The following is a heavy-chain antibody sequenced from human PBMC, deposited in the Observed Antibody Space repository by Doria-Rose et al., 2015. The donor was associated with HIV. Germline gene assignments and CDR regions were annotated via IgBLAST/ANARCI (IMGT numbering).Heavy chain of an antibody. CDR1: GYTFTSYY. J-gene: IGHJ4*02. CDR3: VRESSGGYFDY. D-gene: IGHD3-16*01. V-gene: IGHV1-46*01. CDR2: IIPSGGST. Sequence: QVQLVQSGGEVKKPGASVKLSCKASGYTFTSYYLHWVRQAPGQGLEWLGIIIPSGGSTNYAQNFQGRVTVTRDTSTSTVCMDLSTLRSDDTAVYYCVRESSGGYFDYWGQGTPVTVPS.